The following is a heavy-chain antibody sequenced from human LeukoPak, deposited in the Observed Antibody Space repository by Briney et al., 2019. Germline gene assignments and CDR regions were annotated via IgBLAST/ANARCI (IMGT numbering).Heavy chain of an antibody. V-gene: IGHV4-38-2*02. J-gene: IGHJ6*02. D-gene: IGHD5-18*01. CDR3: ARDTLGYSYGYGEDV. Sequence: PSETLSLTCTVSGYSISSGYYWGWIRQPPGKGLEWIGIIYHSGSTYYNPSLRSRVTISLDTSKNQFSLKLSSVTAADTAVYYCARDTLGYSYGYGEDVWGQGTTVTVSS. CDR1: GYSISSGYY. CDR2: IYHSGST.